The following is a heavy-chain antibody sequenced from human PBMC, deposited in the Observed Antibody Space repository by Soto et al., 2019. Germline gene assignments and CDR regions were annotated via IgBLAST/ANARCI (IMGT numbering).Heavy chain of an antibody. CDR2: ISAYNGNT. Sequence: ASVKVSCKASGYTFTSYGISWVRQAPGQGLEWMGWISAYNGNTNYAQKLQGRVTMTTDTSTSTAYMELRSLRSDDTAVYYCARGRDYYYDSSGYYYVGDFDYWGQGTLVTVSS. J-gene: IGHJ4*02. V-gene: IGHV1-18*01. D-gene: IGHD3-22*01. CDR1: GYTFTSYG. CDR3: ARGRDYYYDSSGYYYVGDFDY.